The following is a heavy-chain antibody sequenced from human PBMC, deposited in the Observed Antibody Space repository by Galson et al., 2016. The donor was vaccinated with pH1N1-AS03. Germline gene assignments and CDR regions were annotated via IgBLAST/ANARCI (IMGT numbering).Heavy chain of an antibody. CDR3: ARDLRGSSRPFDY. CDR1: GFTFSNYW. CDR2: IKRDGSET. D-gene: IGHD6-13*01. Sequence: SLRLSCAVSGFTFSNYWMTWVRQAPGKGLEWVANIKRDGSETHYADSVKGRFTISRDDSKNTLYLQMNSLRAEDTALYNCARDLRGSSRPFDYWGQGTLVTVSS. J-gene: IGHJ4*02. V-gene: IGHV3-7*01.